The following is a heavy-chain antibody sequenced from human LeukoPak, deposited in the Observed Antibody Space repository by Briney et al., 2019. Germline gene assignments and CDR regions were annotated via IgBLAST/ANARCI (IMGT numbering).Heavy chain of an antibody. V-gene: IGHV4-34*01. J-gene: IGHJ5*02. CDR3: ARGPSITIFGVVIISWFDP. CDR1: GGSFSGYY. D-gene: IGHD3-3*01. Sequence: SETLSLTCAVYGGSFSGYYWSWIRQPPGKGLEWIGEINHSGSTNYNPSLKSRVTIPVDTSKNQFSLKLSSVTAADTAVYYCARGPSITIFGVVIISWFDPWGQGTLVTVSS. CDR2: INHSGST.